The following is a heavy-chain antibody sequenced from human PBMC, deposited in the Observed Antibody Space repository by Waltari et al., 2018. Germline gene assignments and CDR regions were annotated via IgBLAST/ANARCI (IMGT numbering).Heavy chain of an antibody. J-gene: IGHJ3*01. D-gene: IGHD5-12*01. Sequence: QLQLQESGPRLVRPSETLSLICRVSGVSITSNRHYWAWIRQSPGQGLEWIGTVSYSGTTNISPSLKSRVSVSRDTSKNQVSLILGPGTAADMAVYYCATYIGASVGTAAFDVWGQGTMVTVSS. CDR2: VSYSGTT. V-gene: IGHV4-39*01. CDR1: GVSITSNRHY. CDR3: ATYIGASVGTAAFDV.